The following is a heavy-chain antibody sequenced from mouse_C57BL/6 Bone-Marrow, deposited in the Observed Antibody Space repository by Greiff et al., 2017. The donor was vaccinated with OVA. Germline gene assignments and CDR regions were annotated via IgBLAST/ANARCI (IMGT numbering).Heavy chain of an antibody. CDR1: GFTFTDYY. Sequence: EVKLVESGGGLVQPGGSLSLSCAASGFTFTDYYMSWVRQPPGKALEWLGFIRKQANGYTTEYSASVKGRFTSSRDNSQSILYLQMNALRAEDSATYYCASPGSGCGYFDYWGQGTTLTVSS. D-gene: IGHD1-1*01. V-gene: IGHV7-3*01. CDR2: IRKQANGYTT. CDR3: ASPGSGCGYFDY. J-gene: IGHJ2*01.